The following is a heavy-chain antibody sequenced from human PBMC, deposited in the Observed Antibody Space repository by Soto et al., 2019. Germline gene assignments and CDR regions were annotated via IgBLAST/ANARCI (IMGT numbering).Heavy chain of an antibody. J-gene: IGHJ4*02. CDR2: ISGPGYAT. V-gene: IGHV3-23*01. D-gene: IGHD1-26*01. CDR3: AKGERYSGFDY. Sequence: QSPPKGLEWLSSISGPGYATTYAASVKGRFTISRDNSRNTLYLQMNSLRGEDTAVYYCAKGERYSGFDYWGQGTPVPVSS.